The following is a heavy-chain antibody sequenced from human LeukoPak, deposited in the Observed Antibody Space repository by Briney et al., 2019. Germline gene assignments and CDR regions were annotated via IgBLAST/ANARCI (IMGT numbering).Heavy chain of an antibody. D-gene: IGHD4-17*01. Sequence: GGSLRLSCAASGFTFSSYSMNWVRQAPGRGLEWVSYISTSSSSMYYADSVKGRFTISRDNAKNSLYLQMNSLRVEDTAVYYCARDHGDGGWFDPWGQGTLVTVSS. J-gene: IGHJ5*02. CDR1: GFTFSSYS. CDR2: ISTSSSSM. V-gene: IGHV3-48*01. CDR3: ARDHGDGGWFDP.